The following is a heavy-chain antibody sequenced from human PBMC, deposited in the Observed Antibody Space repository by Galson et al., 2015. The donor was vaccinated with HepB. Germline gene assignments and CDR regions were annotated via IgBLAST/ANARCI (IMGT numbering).Heavy chain of an antibody. Sequence: SLRLSCAASGFSVSDSYMTWIRQAPGKGLEWVSSLNSGNRSTKYADSVKGRFTISRDNAKNSVYLQMTSLRAEDTAVYYCARPTWGLDAYHYGGPTDYWGQGTLVTVSP. J-gene: IGHJ4*02. D-gene: IGHD5-24*01. CDR2: LNSGNRST. CDR3: ARPTWGLDAYHYGGPTDY. V-gene: IGHV3-11*06. CDR1: GFSVSDSY.